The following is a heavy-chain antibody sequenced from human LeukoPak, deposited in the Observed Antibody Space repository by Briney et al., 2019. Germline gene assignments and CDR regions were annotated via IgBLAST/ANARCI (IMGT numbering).Heavy chain of an antibody. V-gene: IGHV4-39*01. CDR3: ARQNYDFWSGYYTVPYN. J-gene: IGHJ4*02. D-gene: IGHD3-3*01. Sequence: PSETLSHTCTVSGGSISSSSYYWGWIRQPPGKGLEWIGSIYYSGSTYYNPSLKSRVTISVDTSKNQFSLKLSSVTAADTAVYYCARQNYDFWSGYYTVPYNWGQGTLVTVSS. CDR1: GGSISSSSYY. CDR2: IYYSGST.